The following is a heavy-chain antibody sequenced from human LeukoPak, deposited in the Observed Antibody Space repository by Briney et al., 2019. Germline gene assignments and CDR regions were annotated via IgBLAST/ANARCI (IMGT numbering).Heavy chain of an antibody. J-gene: IGHJ5*02. CDR2: ISWNSAGI. CDR3: ARDGVYDYGDYAGWFDP. CDR1: GFTFDNSA. Sequence: AGGSLRLSCAASGFTFDNSAMHWVRQAPGKGLEWVSGISWNSAGIHYADSVKGRFTISRDNAKNSLYLQMNSLRAEDTAVYYCARDGVYDYGDYAGWFDPWGQGTLVTVSS. D-gene: IGHD4-17*01. V-gene: IGHV3-9*01.